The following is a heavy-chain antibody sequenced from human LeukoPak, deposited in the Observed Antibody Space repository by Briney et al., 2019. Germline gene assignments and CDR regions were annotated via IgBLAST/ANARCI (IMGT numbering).Heavy chain of an antibody. J-gene: IGHJ4*02. D-gene: IGHD2-2*01. CDR2: IYYSGST. V-gene: IGHV4-39*07. CDR1: RGSMSSGGYF. CDR3: AAVVPAAMTSGDY. Sequence: PSETLSLTCTVSRGSMSSGGYFWTWIRQPPGKGLEWIGSIYYSGSTYYNPSLKSRVTISVDTSKNQFSLKLSSVTAADTAVYYCAAVVPAAMTSGDYWGQGTLVTVSS.